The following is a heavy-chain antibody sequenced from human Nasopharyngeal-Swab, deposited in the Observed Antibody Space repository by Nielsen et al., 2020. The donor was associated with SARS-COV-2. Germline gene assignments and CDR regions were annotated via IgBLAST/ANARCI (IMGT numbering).Heavy chain of an antibody. V-gene: IGHV4-59*01. D-gene: IGHD3-10*01. CDR2: IYYSGST. CDR3: ARAIRLLWFGESYFDY. Sequence: SETLSLTCTVSGGSISSYHWSWIRQPPGKGLEWIGYIYYSGSTNYNPSLKSRVTISVDTSKNQFSLKLSSVTAADTAVYYCARAIRLLWFGESYFDYWGQGTLVTVSS. J-gene: IGHJ4*02. CDR1: GGSISSYH.